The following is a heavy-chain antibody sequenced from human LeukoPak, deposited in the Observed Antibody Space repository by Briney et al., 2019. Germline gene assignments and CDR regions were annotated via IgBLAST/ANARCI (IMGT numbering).Heavy chain of an antibody. CDR1: GGSISIYY. CDR3: ARVPTEYDMDV. Sequence: SETLSLTCTVSGGSISIYYWSWIRQPPGKGREWIGYIYYSGSTKYNPALKSRVTISVDTSKNQFSLKLSSGTAADTAVYYCARVPTEYDMDVWGKGTTVTVSS. D-gene: IGHD1-26*01. CDR2: IYYSGST. V-gene: IGHV4-59*01. J-gene: IGHJ6*03.